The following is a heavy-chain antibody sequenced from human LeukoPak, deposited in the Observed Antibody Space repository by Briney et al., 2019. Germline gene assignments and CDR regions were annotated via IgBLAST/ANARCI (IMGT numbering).Heavy chain of an antibody. D-gene: IGHD3-10*01. CDR3: AKDEAYITMVRGATIGMDV. CDR1: GFSFSSYW. J-gene: IGHJ6*02. CDR2: ISGSGGST. V-gene: IGHV3-23*01. Sequence: GGSLRLSCAASGFSFSSYWMSWVRQAPGKGLEWVSAISGSGGSTYYADSVKGRFTISRDNSKNTLYLQMNSLRAEDTAVYYCAKDEAYITMVRGATIGMDVWGQGTTVTVSS.